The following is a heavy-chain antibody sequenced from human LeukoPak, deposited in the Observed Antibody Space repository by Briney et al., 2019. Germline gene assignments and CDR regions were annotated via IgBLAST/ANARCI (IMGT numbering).Heavy chain of an antibody. CDR3: ARGRSGSYAIFGVVITYYFDY. V-gene: IGHV4-34*01. D-gene: IGHD3-3*01. CDR1: GGSFSGYY. Sequence: KPSETLSLTCAAYGGSFSGYYWSWIRQPPGKGLEWIGEINHSGSTNYNPSLKSRVTISVDTSKNQFSLKLSSVTAADTAVYYCARGRSGSYAIFGVVITYYFDYWGQGTLVTVSS. J-gene: IGHJ4*02. CDR2: INHSGST.